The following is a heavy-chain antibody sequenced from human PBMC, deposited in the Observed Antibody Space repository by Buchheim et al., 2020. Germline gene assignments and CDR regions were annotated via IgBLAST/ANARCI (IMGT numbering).Heavy chain of an antibody. V-gene: IGHV3-NL1*01. CDR2: INAVRTST. J-gene: IGHJ4*02. Sequence: QVQLVESGGGVVQPGRSLRLSCAASGFSFSTYGMHWVRQGPGKGLEWVSTINAVRTSTYYADSVKGRFTISRDNSRNTLYLQMNNLIDEDTALYYCTDLFDYWGQGAL. CDR3: TDLFDY. CDR1: GFSFSTYG.